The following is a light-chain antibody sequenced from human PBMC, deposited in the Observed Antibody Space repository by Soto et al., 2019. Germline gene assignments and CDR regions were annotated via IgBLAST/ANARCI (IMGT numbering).Light chain of an antibody. CDR1: QNVRTF. V-gene: IGKV3-11*01. CDR2: GAS. J-gene: IGKJ1*01. CDR3: QQHSHWPPWT. Sequence: EVVLTQSPATLSLSPGEQATLSSRASQNVRTFLDWYQQKPGQAPRLLIYGASNRATGIPARFSGSGSGTDFTLTISSLEPEDFAVYYCQQHSHWPPWTFGQGTRVEIQ.